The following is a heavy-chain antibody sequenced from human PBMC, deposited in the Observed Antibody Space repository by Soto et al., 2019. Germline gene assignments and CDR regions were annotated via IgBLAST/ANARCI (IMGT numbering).Heavy chain of an antibody. D-gene: IGHD2-2*03. CDR2: IKSKTDGGTT. CDR1: GFTFSNAW. Sequence: GGSLRLSCAASGFTFSNAWMSWVRQAPGKGLEWVGRIKSKTDGGTTDYAAPVKGRFTISRDDSKNTLYLQMNSLKTEDTAVYYCTTDHLLDIVVYYYGMDVWGQGTTVTVSS. V-gene: IGHV3-15*01. CDR3: TTDHLLDIVVYYYGMDV. J-gene: IGHJ6*02.